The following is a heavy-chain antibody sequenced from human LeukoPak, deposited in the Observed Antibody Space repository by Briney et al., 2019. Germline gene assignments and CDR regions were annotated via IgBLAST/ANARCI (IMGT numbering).Heavy chain of an antibody. CDR1: GGTFSINA. Sequence: GSSVKVSCKASGGTFSINAITWVRQAPGQGLEWMGGIIPMSETPKYTQKFQGRVTITTDESTNTAYMELRSLRSDDTAVYYCARARYDFWTTSMMGATDVWGKGTTVTVSS. V-gene: IGHV1-69*05. D-gene: IGHD3-3*01. CDR3: ARARYDFWTTSMMGATDV. CDR2: IIPMSETP. J-gene: IGHJ6*04.